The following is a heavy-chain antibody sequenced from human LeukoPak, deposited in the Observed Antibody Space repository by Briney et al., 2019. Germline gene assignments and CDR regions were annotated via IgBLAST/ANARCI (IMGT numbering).Heavy chain of an antibody. Sequence: SETLSLTCAVSGGSISSSNWWSWVRQPPGKGLAWIGEIYHSGSTNYNPSLKSRVTISVDKSKNQFSLKLSSVTAADTAVYYCAREVAAAGTKYFDYWGQGTLVTVSS. J-gene: IGHJ4*02. D-gene: IGHD6-13*01. V-gene: IGHV4-4*02. CDR3: AREVAAAGTKYFDY. CDR2: IYHSGST. CDR1: GGSISSSNW.